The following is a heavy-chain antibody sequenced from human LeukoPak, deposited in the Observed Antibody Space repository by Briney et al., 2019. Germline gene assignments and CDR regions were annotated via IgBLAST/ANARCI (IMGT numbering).Heavy chain of an antibody. CDR1: GGTFSNYA. D-gene: IGHD2-15*01. CDR2: IIPIFGTA. J-gene: IGHJ4*02. V-gene: IGHV1-69*05. CDR3: ARGWSRQVYYFDY. Sequence: ASVKVSCKASGGTFSNYAISWVRQAPGQGLEWMGRIIPIFGTANYAQKFQGRVTITTDESTSTAYMELSSLRSEDTAVFYCARGWSRQVYYFDYWGQGTLVTVSS.